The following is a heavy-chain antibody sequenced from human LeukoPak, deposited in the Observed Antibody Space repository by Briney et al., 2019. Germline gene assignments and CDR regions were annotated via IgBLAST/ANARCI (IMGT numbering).Heavy chain of an antibody. V-gene: IGHV4-59*13. Sequence: SETLSLTCAVYGGSISSYYWSWIRQPPGKGLEWIGYIYYSGTTNYNPSLKSRVTISVDTSKNQFSLKLSSVTAADTAVYHCARDNIVAAGNYYFDYWGQGTLVTVSS. CDR3: ARDNIVAAGNYYFDY. D-gene: IGHD6-13*01. J-gene: IGHJ4*02. CDR1: GGSISSYY. CDR2: IYYSGTT.